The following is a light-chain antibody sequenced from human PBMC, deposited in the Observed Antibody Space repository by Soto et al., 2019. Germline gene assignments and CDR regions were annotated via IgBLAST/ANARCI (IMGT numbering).Light chain of an antibody. J-gene: IGKJ4*01. CDR3: QQYNNWPPLT. CDR1: QSVSSN. Sequence: EIVLTQSPGTLSLSPGERATLYCRASQSVSSNLAWYQQKPGQAPRLFIYGASTRATGIPARFSGSGSGTEFTLTISSLQSEDFAVYYCQQYNNWPPLTFGGGTKVDIK. CDR2: GAS. V-gene: IGKV3-15*01.